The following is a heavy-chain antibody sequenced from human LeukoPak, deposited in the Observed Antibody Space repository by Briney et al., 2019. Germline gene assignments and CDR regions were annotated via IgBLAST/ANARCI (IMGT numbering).Heavy chain of an antibody. CDR3: AGSGYSSSWYQANWFDP. Sequence: SETLSLTCTVSGGSISSYYWSWIRQPAGKGLEWIGRIYTSGSTNYNPSLKSRVTMSVDTSKNQFSLKLSSVTAADTAVYYCAGSGYSSSWYQANWFDPWGQGTLVTVSS. J-gene: IGHJ5*02. CDR1: GGSISSYY. V-gene: IGHV4-4*07. D-gene: IGHD6-13*01. CDR2: IYTSGST.